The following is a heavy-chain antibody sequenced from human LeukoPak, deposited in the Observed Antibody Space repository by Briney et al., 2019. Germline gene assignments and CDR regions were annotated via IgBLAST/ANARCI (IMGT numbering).Heavy chain of an antibody. CDR3: ARGAGSPRSPFDY. CDR1: GFTFSSYA. D-gene: IGHD3-10*01. Sequence: PGGSLRLSCAASGFTFSSYAMHWVRQAPGKGLEWVAVISYDGSNKYYADSVKGRFTISRDNSKNTLYLQMNSLRAEDTAVYYCARGAGSPRSPFDYWGQGTLVTVSS. CDR2: ISYDGSNK. V-gene: IGHV3-30-3*01. J-gene: IGHJ4*02.